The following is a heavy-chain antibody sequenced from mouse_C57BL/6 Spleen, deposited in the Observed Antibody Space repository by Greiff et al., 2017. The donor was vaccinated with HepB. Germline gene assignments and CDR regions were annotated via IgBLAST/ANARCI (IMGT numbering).Heavy chain of an antibody. CDR3: ATLSTFFAY. V-gene: IGHV5-6*01. CDR1: GFTFSSYG. CDR2: ISSGGSYT. J-gene: IGHJ3*01. Sequence: EVQVVESGGDLVKPGGSLKLSCAASGFTFSSYGMSWVRQTPDKRLEWVATISSGGSYTYYPDSVKGRFTISRDNAKNTLYLQMSSLKSEDTAMYYCATLSTFFAYWGQGTLVTVSA.